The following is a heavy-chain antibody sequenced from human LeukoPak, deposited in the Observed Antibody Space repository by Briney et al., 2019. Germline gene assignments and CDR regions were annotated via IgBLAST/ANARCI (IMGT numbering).Heavy chain of an antibody. V-gene: IGHV1-18*01. CDR2: ISAYNGNT. J-gene: IGHJ6*02. D-gene: IGHD2-15*01. Sequence: ASVKVSCKASGYTFTSYGISWVRQAPGQGLEWMGWISAYNGNTNYAQKLQGRVTITADESTSTAYMELSSLRSEDTAVYYCASGSGYFYYGMDVWGQGTTVTVSS. CDR3: ASGSGYFYYGMDV. CDR1: GYTFTSYG.